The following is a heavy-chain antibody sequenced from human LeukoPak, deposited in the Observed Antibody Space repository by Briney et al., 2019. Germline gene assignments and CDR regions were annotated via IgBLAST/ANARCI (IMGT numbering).Heavy chain of an antibody. Sequence: ASVKVSCKTSGYTFTDYGISWVRQAPGQGLEWMGWISAYNGNTNYARNLQGRVTMTTDTSTRTAYMELRSLRSDDTAVYFCATSYYDSSCYYYKAEYFQHWGQGTLVTVS. CDR1: GYTFTDYG. J-gene: IGHJ1*01. D-gene: IGHD3-22*01. CDR3: ATSYYDSSCYYYKAEYFQH. CDR2: ISAYNGNT. V-gene: IGHV1-18*01.